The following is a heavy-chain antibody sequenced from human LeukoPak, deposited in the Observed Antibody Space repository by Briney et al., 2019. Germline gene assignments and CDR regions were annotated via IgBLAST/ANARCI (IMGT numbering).Heavy chain of an antibody. J-gene: IGHJ4*02. CDR1: GFTVSSNY. V-gene: IGHV3-66*01. CDR3: AGSGYSSGWYYFDY. D-gene: IGHD6-19*01. CDR2: IYSGGST. Sequence: GGSLRLSCAASGFTVSSNYMSWVRQAPGKGLEWVSVIYSGGSTYYADSVKGRFTISRDNSKNTLYLQMNSLRAEDTAVYYCAGSGYSSGWYYFDYWGQGTLVTVSS.